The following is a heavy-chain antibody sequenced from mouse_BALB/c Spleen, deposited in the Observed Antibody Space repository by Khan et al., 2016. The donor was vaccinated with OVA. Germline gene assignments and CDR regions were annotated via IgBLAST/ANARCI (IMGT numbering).Heavy chain of an antibody. D-gene: IGHD1-1*01. J-gene: IGHJ1*01. CDR2: IWAGGST. CDR3: ARDTTVDSYWYFDD. CDR1: GFSLTSYG. Sequence: QVQLKDSGPGLVAPSQSLSITCTVSGFSLTSYGVHWVRQPPGKGLEWLGVIWAGGSTNYNSALLSRLSISKDNSKSQVFLNMNSLQNDDTAMYFCARDTTVDSYWYFDDWGAGTTVTVSS. V-gene: IGHV2-9*02.